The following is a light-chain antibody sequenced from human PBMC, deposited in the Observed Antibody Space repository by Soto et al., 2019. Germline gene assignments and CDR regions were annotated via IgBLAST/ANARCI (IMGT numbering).Light chain of an antibody. V-gene: IGKV3-15*01. CDR1: QSVSSS. CDR2: GAS. Sequence: EIVMTQSPATLSMSPGERATLSCRASQSVSSSLAWYQQKPGQAPRLLIYGASTRATGIPDRFSGSGSETEFTLPISSVQAEDFAIYYCQQYNNWWTFGQGTKVAI. CDR3: QQYNNWWT. J-gene: IGKJ1*01.